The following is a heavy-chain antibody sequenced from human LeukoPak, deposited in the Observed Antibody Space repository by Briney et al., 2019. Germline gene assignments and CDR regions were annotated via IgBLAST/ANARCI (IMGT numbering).Heavy chain of an antibody. Sequence: GGSLRLSCAASRFTVSSNYMSWVRQAPGKGLEWVSVIYSGGSTYYADSVKGRFTISRDTAKNTLYLQMNSLRAEDTAVYYCARGRGPYGWFDPWGQGTLVIVSS. D-gene: IGHD3-10*01. CDR1: RFTVSSNY. J-gene: IGHJ5*02. CDR2: IYSGGST. V-gene: IGHV3-53*01. CDR3: ARGRGPYGWFDP.